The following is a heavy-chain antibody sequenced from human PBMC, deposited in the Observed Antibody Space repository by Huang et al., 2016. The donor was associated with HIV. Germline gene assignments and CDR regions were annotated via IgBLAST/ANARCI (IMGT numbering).Heavy chain of an antibody. CDR2: IRKEESEK. CDR1: TFRFGSYW. CDR3: ATKTAGMDI. J-gene: IGHJ6*02. D-gene: IGHD1-7*01. Sequence: VESGGRLVQPGGSIRLSCVGSTFRFGSYWMSWVRQLPGKGLEWVANIRKEESEKYYVDSVKGRFNISRDKAKKVVFLEMNNVRVEDTATYFCATKTAGMDIWGQGTTVTVS. V-gene: IGHV3-7*03.